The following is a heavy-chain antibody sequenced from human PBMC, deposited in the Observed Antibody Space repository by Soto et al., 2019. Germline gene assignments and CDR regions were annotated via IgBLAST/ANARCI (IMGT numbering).Heavy chain of an antibody. CDR1: GFTFKNYA. CDR2: TTGSGANK. CDR3: AKDGDFGEDGPAEYFEH. V-gene: IGHV3-23*01. Sequence: EVNLLESGGGVVQPGESLRISCVGSGFTFKNYAMTWVRQAPGKGLEWVSGTTGSGANKHYADSVRGRFTISRDNSKKTLYLEMKSLRVEDTAVYYRAKDGDFGEDGPAEYFEHWGQGTLVTVSS. D-gene: IGHD4-17*01. J-gene: IGHJ1*01.